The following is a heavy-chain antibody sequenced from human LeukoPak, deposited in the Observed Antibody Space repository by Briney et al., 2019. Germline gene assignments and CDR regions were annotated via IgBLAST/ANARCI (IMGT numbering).Heavy chain of an antibody. D-gene: IGHD3-10*01. CDR2: IDHSGST. CDR1: GGSFSGYY. Sequence: SETLSLTCAVYGGSFSGYYWSWVRQPSGKGLEWIGEIDHSGSTNYNPSLKSRVTISVDTSKNQFSLKLSSVTAADTAVYYCARHLSFRVRGVWFDPWGQGTLVTVSS. V-gene: IGHV4-34*01. J-gene: IGHJ5*02. CDR3: ARHLSFRVRGVWFDP.